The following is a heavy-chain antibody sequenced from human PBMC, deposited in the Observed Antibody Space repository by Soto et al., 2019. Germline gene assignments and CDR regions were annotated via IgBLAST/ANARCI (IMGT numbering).Heavy chain of an antibody. CDR2: MNANSGNT. D-gene: IGHD6-19*01. CDR3: AIQWLVRDYCMDV. Sequence: QVQLVQSGAEVKKPGASVKVSCKASGYTVTSYDINWVRQATGQGLEWMGWMNANSGNTGYAQKFQGRVTMTRNTSRSTADMELSRLRHEDTAVYYCAIQWLVRDYCMDVWGQGTTVTVSS. J-gene: IGHJ6*02. V-gene: IGHV1-8*01. CDR1: GYTVTSYD.